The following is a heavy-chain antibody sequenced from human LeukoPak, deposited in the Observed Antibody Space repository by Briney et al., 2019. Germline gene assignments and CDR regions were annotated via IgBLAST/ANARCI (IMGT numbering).Heavy chain of an antibody. CDR1: GDSVSNNRAS. V-gene: IGHV6-1*01. D-gene: IGHD1-26*01. CDR3: VRIRGLGLFDY. Sequence: SQSLSLTCAISGDSVSNNRASWGWIRQSPSRGLEWLGRTYYRSQWFADYAPSLRSRITINPDTSKNQFSLQLTSVTPEDTAVYYCVRIRGLGLFDYWGQGTLVTVSS. J-gene: IGHJ4*02. CDR2: TYYRSQWFA.